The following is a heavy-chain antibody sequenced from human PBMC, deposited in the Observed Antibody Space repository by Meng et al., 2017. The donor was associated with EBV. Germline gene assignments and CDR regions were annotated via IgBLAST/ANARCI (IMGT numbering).Heavy chain of an antibody. CDR2: LIPMSGAP. CDR1: GGTFSSDA. CDR3: ASESGRGYTPDY. J-gene: IGHJ4*02. V-gene: IGHV1-69*01. D-gene: IGHD3-10*01. Sequence: VRVVRSGAEVKKPGSSVSVSGKTSGGTFSSDAISWVRWAPGQGLAWMGGLIPMSGAPNYAQKFQGRITITADDTTSTHYMDLSSLRSEDTAVYYCASESGRGYTPDYWGQGTLVTVSS.